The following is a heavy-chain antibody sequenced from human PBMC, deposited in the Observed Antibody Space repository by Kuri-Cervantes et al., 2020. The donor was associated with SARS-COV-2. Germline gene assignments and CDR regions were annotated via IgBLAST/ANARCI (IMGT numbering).Heavy chain of an antibody. CDR3: ARGSDSSGYYFDY. J-gene: IGHJ4*02. CDR2: ISGSGGST. D-gene: IGHD3-22*01. Sequence: GESLKISCAASGFTFSSYAMSWVRQAPGKGLEWVSAISGSGGSTYYADSVKGRFTISRDNSKNTLYLQMNSLRAEDTAVYYCARGSDSSGYYFDYWGQGTLVTVSS. V-gene: IGHV3-23*01. CDR1: GFTFSSYA.